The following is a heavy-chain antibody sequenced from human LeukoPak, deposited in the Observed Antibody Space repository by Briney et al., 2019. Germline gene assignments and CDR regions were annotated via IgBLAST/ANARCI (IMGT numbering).Heavy chain of an antibody. V-gene: IGHV1-2*06. Sequence: ASVKVSCKASGYTFTGYYMHWGRQAPGQGLEWMGRINPNSGGTNYAQKYQGRVTMTRDTSISTAYMDLSRLRSDDTAVYYCAREGGDDYGGKAEWFDPWGQGTLVTVSS. CDR1: GYTFTGYY. CDR3: AREGGDDYGGKAEWFDP. J-gene: IGHJ5*02. D-gene: IGHD4-23*01. CDR2: INPNSGGT.